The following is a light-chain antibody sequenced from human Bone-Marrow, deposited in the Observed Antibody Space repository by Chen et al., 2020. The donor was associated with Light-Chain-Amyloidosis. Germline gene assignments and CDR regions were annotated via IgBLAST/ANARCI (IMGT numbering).Light chain of an antibody. V-gene: IGLV5-45*03. J-gene: IGLJ3*02. CDR2: YKSDSDK. CDR3: MIWHSSAWV. CDR1: SVIHVGTYR. Sequence: QAVLTQPSSLSASPGASARLTCTLRSVIHVGTYRIYWYQQKPGSPPQYLLRYKSDSDKQQGSGVPSRFSGSKDASANAGILLISGLQSEDEADYYCMIWHSSAWVFGGGTKLTVL.